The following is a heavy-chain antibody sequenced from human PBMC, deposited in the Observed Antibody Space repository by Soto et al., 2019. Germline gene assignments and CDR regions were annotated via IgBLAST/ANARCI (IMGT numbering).Heavy chain of an antibody. Sequence: QIQLVQSGAEVKKPGASVKVSCKASGYNFFDYGVSWVRQAPGQGLEWMGWVSPKSGNTDYARKVQGRVTMTTDISTSTAYMELRGPISDDTGAYYCARGRTVSSIGPLLVWGPGTLVSVSS. D-gene: IGHD1-1*01. V-gene: IGHV1-18*01. CDR3: ARGRTVSSIGPLLV. CDR1: GYNFFDYG. CDR2: VSPKSGNT. J-gene: IGHJ1*01.